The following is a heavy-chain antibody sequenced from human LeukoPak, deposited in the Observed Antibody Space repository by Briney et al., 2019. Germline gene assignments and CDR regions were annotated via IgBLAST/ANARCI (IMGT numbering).Heavy chain of an antibody. J-gene: IGHJ4*02. CDR3: ARGVILTGYYPYYFDY. V-gene: IGHV3-48*04. D-gene: IGHD3-9*01. CDR1: GFTLSSYS. Sequence: SGGSLRLSCAASGFTLSSYSMNWVRQAPGKGLEWVSYITSSSTIYYVDSVKGRFTISRDNAKNSLYLQMNSLRAEDTAVYYCARGVILTGYYPYYFDYWGQGTLVTVSS. CDR2: ITSSSTI.